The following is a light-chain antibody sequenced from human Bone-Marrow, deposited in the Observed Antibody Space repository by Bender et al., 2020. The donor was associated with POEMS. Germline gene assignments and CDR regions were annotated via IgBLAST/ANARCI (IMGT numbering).Light chain of an antibody. CDR2: AVT. CDR3: SSYAGRNTYV. CDR1: SSDVGSYNL. Sequence: QSALTQPASVSGSPGQSITISCTGTSSDVGSYNLVSWYQQHPGKAPKLMIYAVTKRPSGVSTRFSGSRSGNTASLTVSGLQAEDEADYYCSSYAGRNTYVFGTGTKVTVL. J-gene: IGLJ1*01. V-gene: IGLV2-14*02.